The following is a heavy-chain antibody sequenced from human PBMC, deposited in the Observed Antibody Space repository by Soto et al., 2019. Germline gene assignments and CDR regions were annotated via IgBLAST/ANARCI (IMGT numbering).Heavy chain of an antibody. J-gene: IGHJ4*02. CDR3: ARSRVLRYFDWSY. Sequence: PSETLSLTCTLSGASISSYYWSWIRQPPGKGLEWIGYIYYSGSTNYNPSLKSRVTISVDTSKNQFSLKLSSVTAADTAVYYCARSRVLRYFDWSYWGQGTLVTVSS. CDR2: IYYSGST. D-gene: IGHD3-9*01. V-gene: IGHV4-59*01. CDR1: GASISSYY.